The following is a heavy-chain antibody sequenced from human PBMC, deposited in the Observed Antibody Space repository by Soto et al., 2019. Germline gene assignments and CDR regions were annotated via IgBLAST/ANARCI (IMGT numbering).Heavy chain of an antibody. D-gene: IGHD6-19*01. V-gene: IGHV1-3*01. CDR1: GYTFTSYA. J-gene: IGHJ4*02. CDR2: INAGNGNT. CDR3: ARVGHGYSSGWSDY. Sequence: QVQLVQSGAEVKKPGASVKVSCKASGYTFTSYAIHWVRQAPGQRPEWMGGINAGNGNTKYSQKFQGGVTITRDTSASTAYMELSSLRSEDTAVYYCARVGHGYSSGWSDYWGQGTLVTVSS.